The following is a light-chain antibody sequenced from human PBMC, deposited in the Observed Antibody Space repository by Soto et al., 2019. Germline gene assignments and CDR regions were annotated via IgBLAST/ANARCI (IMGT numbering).Light chain of an antibody. V-gene: IGLV2-14*01. CDR3: SSYTSSNTVV. CDR2: DVT. Sequence: QSALTQPASMSGSPGQSITISCTGTSSDVGTFNYVSWYQQHPGKAPKLMIYDVTNRPSGVSNRFSGSKSGNTASLTISGLQAEDEADYYCSSYTSSNTVVFGGGPKLTVL. CDR1: SSDVGTFNY. J-gene: IGLJ3*02.